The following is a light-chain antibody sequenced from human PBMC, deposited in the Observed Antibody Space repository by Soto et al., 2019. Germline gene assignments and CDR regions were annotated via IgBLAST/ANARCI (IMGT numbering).Light chain of an antibody. CDR1: SSNLGAPYNL. J-gene: IGLJ1*01. CDR2: EVS. CDR3: CSYAGGATYV. Sequence: QSVLTQPPSVSGAPGQTVIISCSGSSSNLGAPYNLVSWFQQHPGKAPKLMIFEVSERPSGVSNRFSGSKSGNAASLTISGLQAEDEADYYCCSYAGGATYVFGTGTKVTVL. V-gene: IGLV2-23*02.